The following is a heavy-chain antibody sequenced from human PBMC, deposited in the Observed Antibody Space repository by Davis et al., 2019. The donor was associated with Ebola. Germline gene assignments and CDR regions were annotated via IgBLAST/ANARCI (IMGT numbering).Heavy chain of an antibody. J-gene: IGHJ4*02. Sequence: KVSCKASGGTFSSYAISWVRQMPGKGLEWMGIIYPGDSDTRYSPSFQGQVTISADKSISTAYLQWSSLKASDTAMYYCARAGLDIVASRGFDYWGQGTLVTVSS. CDR1: GGTFSSYA. V-gene: IGHV5-51*01. CDR3: ARAGLDIVASRGFDY. CDR2: IYPGDSDT. D-gene: IGHD5-12*01.